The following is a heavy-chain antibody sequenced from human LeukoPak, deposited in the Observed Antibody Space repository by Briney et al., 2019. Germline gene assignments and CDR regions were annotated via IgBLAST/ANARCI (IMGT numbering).Heavy chain of an antibody. CDR3: ALSYGSGSYYDY. D-gene: IGHD3-10*01. Sequence: SQTLSLTCAVSCVSISSGGYSWRWIRQPRGKGLEWIGYIYHSGSTYYNPSLKSRVTISVDRSKNQFSLKLSSVTAADTAVYYCALSYGSGSYYDYWGQGTLVTVSS. CDR2: IYHSGST. CDR1: CVSISSGGYS. V-gene: IGHV4-30-2*01. J-gene: IGHJ4*02.